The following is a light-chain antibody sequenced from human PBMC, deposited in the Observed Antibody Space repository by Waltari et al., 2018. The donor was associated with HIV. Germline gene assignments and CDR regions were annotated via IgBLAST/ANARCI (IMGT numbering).Light chain of an antibody. CDR1: AGVVKPGPC. Sequence: QPVVTQEPSLTVSPGGPVILTCASSAGVVKPGPCPYWFQQRPGQAPKPLIFDSNNRYSWTPARFTGSVLGGKAALTLTGVQPEDDADYYCLLSYDGDVVFGGGTKLTVL. CDR3: LLSYDGDVV. CDR2: DSN. V-gene: IGLV7-46*01. J-gene: IGLJ2*01.